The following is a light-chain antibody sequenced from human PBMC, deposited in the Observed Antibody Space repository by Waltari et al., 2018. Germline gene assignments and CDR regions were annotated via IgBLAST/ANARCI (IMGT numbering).Light chain of an antibody. V-gene: IGLV1-47*01. Sequence: QSVLSQPPSASASPGQGVTISRSGSNPNIGFNSVFWYQHVPGTAPKLVIFRDSQRPSGLPGRFSGSKSGTAASLAISGLRSEDEADYYCASWDQSLRGVVFGGGTKLTVL. CDR3: ASWDQSLRGVV. CDR1: NPNIGFNS. J-gene: IGLJ2*01. CDR2: RDS.